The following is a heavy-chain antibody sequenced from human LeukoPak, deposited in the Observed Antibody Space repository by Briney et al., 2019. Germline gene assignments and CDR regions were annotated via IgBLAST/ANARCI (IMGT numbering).Heavy chain of an antibody. V-gene: IGHV1-2*02. CDR1: GYTFMGHF. D-gene: IGHD3-10*01. J-gene: IGHJ4*02. Sequence: ASVTVSCKASGYTFMGHFMHWVRQAPGQGLEWMGFINPSNGGTIYAQKFQGRVTITRDTSIDTVYMDLSSLTSDDTSIYYCAREHVGFDYWGQGALVTVSS. CDR3: AREHVGFDY. CDR2: INPSNGGT.